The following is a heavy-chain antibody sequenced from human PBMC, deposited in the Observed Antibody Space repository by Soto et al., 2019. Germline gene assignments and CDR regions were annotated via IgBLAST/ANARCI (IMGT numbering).Heavy chain of an antibody. Sequence: PGESLKISCEGSGYTFSNFWIGWVRQRPGKGLESMGIIYVADSDTRYSPSFQGHVTISVDKSISTAYLQWSSLKASDTAIYYCARTDNPSFYCDYWGQGTLVTVSS. J-gene: IGHJ4*02. CDR3: ARTDNPSFYCDY. CDR1: GYTFSNFW. V-gene: IGHV5-51*01. D-gene: IGHD1-1*01. CDR2: IYVADSDT.